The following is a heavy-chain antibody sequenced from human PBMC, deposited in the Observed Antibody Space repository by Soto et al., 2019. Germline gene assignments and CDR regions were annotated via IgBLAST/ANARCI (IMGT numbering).Heavy chain of an antibody. J-gene: IGHJ4*02. D-gene: IGHD4-17*01. V-gene: IGHV1-46*01. CDR3: ARVYGDYGGFFEY. CDR1: GYTFTSYY. Sequence: GASVKVSCKASGYTFTSYYIHWVRQAPGQGLEWMGIINPSGGSTTYAQKFQGRVTMTRDTSTSTVYMELNSLRAEDTAVYYCARVYGDYGGFFEYWGQGTQVTVSS. CDR2: INPSGGST.